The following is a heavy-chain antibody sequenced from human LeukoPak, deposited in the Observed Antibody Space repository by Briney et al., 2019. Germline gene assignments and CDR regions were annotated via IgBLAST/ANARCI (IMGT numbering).Heavy chain of an antibody. CDR3: ARDRDSGSWSYFDY. CDR2: IKQDGSEK. V-gene: IGHV3-7*05. Sequence: PGGSLRLSCAASGFTFSDYWMSWVRQAPGKGLEWVANIKQDGSEKYYVDPVKGRFTISRDNAKNSLYLQMNSLRAEDTAVYYCARDRDSGSWSYFDYWGQGTLVTASS. J-gene: IGHJ4*02. D-gene: IGHD1-26*01. CDR1: GFTFSDYW.